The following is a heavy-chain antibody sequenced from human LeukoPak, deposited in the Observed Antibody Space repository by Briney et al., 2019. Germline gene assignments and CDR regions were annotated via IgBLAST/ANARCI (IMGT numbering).Heavy chain of an antibody. CDR3: ARDYSQGYYYYMDV. D-gene: IGHD4-11*01. V-gene: IGHV3-23*01. CDR1: GFTFSSYW. CDR2: ISGSGGST. J-gene: IGHJ6*03. Sequence: PGGSLRLSCAASGFTFSSYWMSWVRQAPGKGLEWVSAISGSGGSTYYADSVKGRFTISRDNSKNTLYLQMNSLRAEDTAVYYCARDYSQGYYYYMDVWGKGTTVTVSS.